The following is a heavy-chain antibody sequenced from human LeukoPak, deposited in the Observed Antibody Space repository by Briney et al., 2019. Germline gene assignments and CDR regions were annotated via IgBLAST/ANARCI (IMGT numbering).Heavy chain of an antibody. D-gene: IGHD3-10*01. CDR1: GGSFSSYY. V-gene: IGHV4-39*01. CDR3: ARKSTVRGVIITRYYYYMDV. CDR2: IYYSGST. J-gene: IGHJ6*03. Sequence: PSETLSLTCAVYGGSFSSYYWGWIRQPPGKGLEWIGSIYYSGSTYYNPSLKSRVTISVDTSKNQFSLKLSSVTAADTAVYYCARKSTVRGVIITRYYYYMDVWGKGTTVTISS.